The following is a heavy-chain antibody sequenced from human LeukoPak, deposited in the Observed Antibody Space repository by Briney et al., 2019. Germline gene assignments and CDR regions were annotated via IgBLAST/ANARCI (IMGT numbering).Heavy chain of an antibody. CDR3: ARLGELSLDY. J-gene: IGHJ4*02. CDR2: INHSGST. V-gene: IGHV4-34*01. Sequence: PSETLSLTCAVYGGSFSGYYWSWIRQPPGKGLEWIGEINHSGSTNYNPSLKSRVTISVDTSKNQFSLKLSSVTAADTAVYYGARLGELSLDYWGQGTLVTVSS. D-gene: IGHD3-16*02. CDR1: GGSFSGYY.